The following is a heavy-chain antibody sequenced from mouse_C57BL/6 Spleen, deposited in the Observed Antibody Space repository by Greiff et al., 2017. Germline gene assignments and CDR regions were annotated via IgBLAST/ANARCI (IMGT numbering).Heavy chain of an antibody. J-gene: IGHJ1*03. D-gene: IGHD1-1*01. V-gene: IGHV1-52*01. Sequence: QFQLQQPGAELVRPGSSVKLSCKASGYTFTSYWMHWVKQRPIQGLEWIGNIDPSDSETHYNQKFKDKATLTVDKSSSTAYMQLSSLTSEDSAVYYCAREGGSYGYFDVWGTGTTVTVSS. CDR2: IDPSDSET. CDR3: AREGGSYGYFDV. CDR1: GYTFTSYW.